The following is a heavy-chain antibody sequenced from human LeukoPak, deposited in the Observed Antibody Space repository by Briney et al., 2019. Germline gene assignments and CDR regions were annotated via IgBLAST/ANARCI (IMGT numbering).Heavy chain of an antibody. V-gene: IGHV3-74*01. J-gene: IGHJ4*02. CDR1: GNYW. Sequence: GGSLRLSCAASGNYWMHWVRHAPGKGLVWVSHIKSDGCWTSYADSVKGRFTVSRDNAKNSLYLQMNSLRDEDTAVYYCARERPSQTTVLTEKSFDYWGQGTLVTVSS. CDR3: ARERPSQTTVLTEKSFDY. CDR2: IKSDGCWT. D-gene: IGHD4-23*01.